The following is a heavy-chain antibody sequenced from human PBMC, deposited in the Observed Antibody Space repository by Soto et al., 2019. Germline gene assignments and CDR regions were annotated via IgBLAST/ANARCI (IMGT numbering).Heavy chain of an antibody. D-gene: IGHD2-15*01. CDR1: GGTFSSYA. CDR2: IIPIFGTA. V-gene: IGHV1-69*06. J-gene: IGHJ4*02. CDR3: ARNAVHCRGGSLYSHYFDY. Sequence: QVQLVQSGAEVKKPGSSVKVSCKASGGTFSSYAISWVRQAPGQGLEWMGGIIPIFGTANYAQKFQGRVTCNADKSTSTAYMELSSMRHEDTAVYYCARNAVHCRGGSLYSHYFDYWGQGTLVTVSS.